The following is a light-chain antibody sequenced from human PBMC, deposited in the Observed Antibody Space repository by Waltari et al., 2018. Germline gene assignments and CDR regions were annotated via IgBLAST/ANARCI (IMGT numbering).Light chain of an antibody. CDR1: SSDVGGFHY. CDR2: EVT. J-gene: IGLJ3*02. Sequence: QSALTQPASVSGSPGQSITISCTGTSSDVGGFHYVSWYQQHPGKAPKLMIYEVTNRPSGVSNRFSGSKSGTPASLTISGLQAEDEADYYCSSYTSSSTPVFGGGTKVTVL. V-gene: IGLV2-14*01. CDR3: SSYTSSSTPV.